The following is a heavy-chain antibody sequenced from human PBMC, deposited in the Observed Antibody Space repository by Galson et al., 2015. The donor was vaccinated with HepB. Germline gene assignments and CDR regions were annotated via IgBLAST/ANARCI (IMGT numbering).Heavy chain of an antibody. CDR1: GFTFSSYS. D-gene: IGHD5-18*01. Sequence: SLRLSCAASGFTFSSYSMNWVRQAPGKGLEWVSYISSSSSTIYYADSVKGRFTISRDNAKNSLYLQMNSLRAEDTAVYYCAKDRGGYSYGSLDYWGQGTLVTVSS. CDR3: AKDRGGYSYGSLDY. J-gene: IGHJ4*02. CDR2: ISSSSSTI. V-gene: IGHV3-48*01.